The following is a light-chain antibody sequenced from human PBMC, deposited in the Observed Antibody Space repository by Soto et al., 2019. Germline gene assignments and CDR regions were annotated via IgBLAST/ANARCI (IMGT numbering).Light chain of an antibody. V-gene: IGLV2-8*01. CDR1: STDVGGYNY. J-gene: IGLJ1*01. Sequence: QSVLTQPHSASGSAGQSVTISCTGTSTDVGGYNYVSWYQQHPGKAPKRMIYEVSKRPSGVPDRFSGSKSGNTASLTVSGLQAEDEADYYCSSYAGNNIHYVFGTGTKVTVL. CDR2: EVS. CDR3: SSYAGNNIHYV.